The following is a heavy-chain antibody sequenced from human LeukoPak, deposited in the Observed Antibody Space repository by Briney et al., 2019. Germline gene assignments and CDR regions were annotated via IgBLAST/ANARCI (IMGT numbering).Heavy chain of an antibody. D-gene: IGHD5-12*01. J-gene: IGHJ4*02. CDR2: IRYDGENK. CDR1: GFTFDDYG. V-gene: IGHV3-30*02. CDR3: AKERPPRGYNMPDY. Sequence: GGSLRLSCAASGFTFDDYGMSWVRQAPGKGLEWVTFIRYDGENKYYADSVKGRFTFSRDISENTLYLEMNNLRLEDTAVYYCAKERPPRGYNMPDYWGQGTLVTVSS.